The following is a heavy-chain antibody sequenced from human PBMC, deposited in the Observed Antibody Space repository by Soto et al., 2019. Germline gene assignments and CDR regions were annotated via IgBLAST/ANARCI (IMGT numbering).Heavy chain of an antibody. CDR3: AKVVGYGSSWYRYFEY. Sequence: EVQLLESGGGLVQPGGSLRLSCAASGFRFSSYAMSWVRQAPGKGLEWVSTISGSGGKTYYADSVRGRFTISRDNSKNTLDLQMNSLGAEDTAVYFCAKVVGYGSSWYRYFEYWGQGTLVTASS. J-gene: IGHJ4*02. V-gene: IGHV3-23*01. CDR2: ISGSGGKT. CDR1: GFRFSSYA. D-gene: IGHD6-13*01.